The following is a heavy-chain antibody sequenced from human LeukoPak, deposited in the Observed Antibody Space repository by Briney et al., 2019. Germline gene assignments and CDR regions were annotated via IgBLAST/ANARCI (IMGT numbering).Heavy chain of an antibody. Sequence: GGSLRLSCAASGFTFSNFGMSWVRQAPGKGLVWVSRINSDRINTSYADSVKGRFTISRDNAKNTLNLQMNSLRAEDTAVYYCARDLGQYYDTSDNWFDPWGQGTLVTVSS. CDR1: GFTFSNFG. CDR2: INSDRINT. D-gene: IGHD3-22*01. J-gene: IGHJ5*02. V-gene: IGHV3-74*01. CDR3: ARDLGQYYDTSDNWFDP.